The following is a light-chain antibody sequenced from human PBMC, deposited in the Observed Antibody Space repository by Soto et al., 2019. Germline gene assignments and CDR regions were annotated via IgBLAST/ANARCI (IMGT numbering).Light chain of an antibody. CDR2: DAS. J-gene: IGKJ2*01. Sequence: EIVLTQSPATLSLSPGERATLSCRASQSVSSYLAWYQQKPGQAPWLLIYDASNRATGIPARFSGSGSGTDFALTISSLEPEDFAFYYCQQRSNWPMYTFGQGTKLEIK. CDR1: QSVSSY. V-gene: IGKV3-11*01. CDR3: QQRSNWPMYT.